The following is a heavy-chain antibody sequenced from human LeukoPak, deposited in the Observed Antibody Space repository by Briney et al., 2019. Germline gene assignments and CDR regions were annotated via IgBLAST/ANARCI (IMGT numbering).Heavy chain of an antibody. CDR3: ARDYSSSWLRFFDY. D-gene: IGHD6-6*01. V-gene: IGHV3-33*01. CDR2: MWFDGGNI. Sequence: GGSLRLSCAASGFTFSSYGMHWVRQAPGKGLEWVAVMWFDGGNIYYADSVKGRFTISRDNSKNTLYLQMNSLRAEDTAVYYCARDYSSSWLRFFDYWGQGTLVTVSS. J-gene: IGHJ4*02. CDR1: GFTFSSYG.